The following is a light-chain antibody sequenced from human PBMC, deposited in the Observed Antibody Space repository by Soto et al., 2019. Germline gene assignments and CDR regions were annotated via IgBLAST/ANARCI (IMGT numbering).Light chain of an antibody. CDR3: QQYSFMWT. Sequence: EIALTQSPGPLSLSPGERATLSCRASQSVSNNYLAWYQQKPGQAPRLLISGASKRATGIPDRFSGSGSGTDFTLTINRLEPEDFAVYYCQQYSFMWTLGQGTKVDIK. V-gene: IGKV3-20*01. CDR1: QSVSNNY. J-gene: IGKJ1*01. CDR2: GAS.